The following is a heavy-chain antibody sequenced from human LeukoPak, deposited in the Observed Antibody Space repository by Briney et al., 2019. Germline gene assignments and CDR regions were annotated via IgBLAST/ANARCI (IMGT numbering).Heavy chain of an antibody. Sequence: ASVKVSCKASGYTFTGYYMHWVRQAPGQGLEWMGWINPNSGGTNYAQKFQGWVTMTRDTSISTAYMELSRLRSDDTAVYYCARDRPMEQQLVRSYYYGMDVWGQGTTVTVSS. CDR2: INPNSGGT. V-gene: IGHV1-2*04. CDR3: ARDRPMEQQLVRSYYYGMDV. J-gene: IGHJ6*02. D-gene: IGHD6-13*01. CDR1: GYTFTGYY.